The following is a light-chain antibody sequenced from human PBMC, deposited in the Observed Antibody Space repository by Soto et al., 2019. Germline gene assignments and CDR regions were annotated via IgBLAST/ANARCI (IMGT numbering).Light chain of an antibody. CDR3: QSYASSLSGWV. CDR1: SSNIGAGYD. J-gene: IGLJ3*02. CDR2: GNS. V-gene: IGLV1-40*01. Sequence: QSVLTQPPSVSGAPGQRVTISCTESSSNIGAGYDVHWYQQLPGTAPKLLIYGNSNRPSGVPDRFSGSKSGTSASLAITGHQAEDEADYYCQSYASSLSGWVFGGGTKVTVL.